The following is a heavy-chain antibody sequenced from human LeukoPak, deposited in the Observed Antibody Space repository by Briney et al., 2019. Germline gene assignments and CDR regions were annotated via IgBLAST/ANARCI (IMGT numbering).Heavy chain of an antibody. J-gene: IGHJ6*02. CDR3: AREGVAIAPRRGHNYYYYYGMDV. CDR2: IYFSGST. Sequence: SETLSLTCTVSGVSISSGGYYWSWIRQHPGKGLEWIGYIYFSGSTYYNPSLKGRVTISIDMSKNQFSLRLTSVKAADTALYYCAREGVAIAPRRGHNYYYYYGMDVWGQGTAVTVSS. D-gene: IGHD6-6*01. V-gene: IGHV4-31*03. CDR1: GVSISSGGYY.